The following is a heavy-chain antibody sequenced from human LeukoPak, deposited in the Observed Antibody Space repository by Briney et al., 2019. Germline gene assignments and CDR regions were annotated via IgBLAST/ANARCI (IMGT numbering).Heavy chain of an antibody. V-gene: IGHV1-2*02. D-gene: IGHD1-7*01. J-gene: IGHJ6*02. CDR1: GYTFTDYY. Sequence: GASVKVSCKASGYTFTDYYMHWVRQAPGQGLEWMGWINLNSGGTNYAQKLQGRVTMTTDTSTSTAYMELRSLRSDDTAVYYCARQNGKDNWNYRSYYYYGMDVWGQGTTVTVSS. CDR3: ARQNGKDNWNYRSYYYYGMDV. CDR2: INLNSGGT.